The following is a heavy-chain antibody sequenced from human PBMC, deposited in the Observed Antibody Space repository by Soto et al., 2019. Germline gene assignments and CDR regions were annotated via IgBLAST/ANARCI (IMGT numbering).Heavy chain of an antibody. CDR1: GFTFSSYG. V-gene: IGHV3-30*03. J-gene: IGHJ4*02. D-gene: IGHD3-10*01. Sequence: GSLRLSCAASGFTFSSYGMHWVRQAPGKGLEWVAVISYDGSNKYYADSVKGRFTISRDNSKNTLHLQLSSLRAEDSAVYYCARGSTDSYPGSRIFDFWGRGTLVTVSS. CDR3: ARGSTDSYPGSRIFDF. CDR2: ISYDGSNK.